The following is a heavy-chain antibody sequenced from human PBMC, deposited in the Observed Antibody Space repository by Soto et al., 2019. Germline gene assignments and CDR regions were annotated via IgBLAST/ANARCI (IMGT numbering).Heavy chain of an antibody. J-gene: IGHJ6*03. CDR1: GFTFTNYA. CDR2: ISASGAGT. Sequence: GGSLRLSCAGSGFTFTNYAMTWVRQAPGKGLEWVSTISASGAGTYYADSVKGRFTISRDNSKNTLYLQMNTLRAEDTAVYYCAKGRGSGTPHYMDVWGKGTTVTVSS. CDR3: AKGRGSGTPHYMDV. D-gene: IGHD3-10*01. V-gene: IGHV3-23*01.